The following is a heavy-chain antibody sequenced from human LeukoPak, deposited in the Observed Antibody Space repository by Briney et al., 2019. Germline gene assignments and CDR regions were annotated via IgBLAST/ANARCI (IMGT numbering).Heavy chain of an antibody. Sequence: GSLRLSCVASGFTFGKYWMSWVRQAPGKGLEWVANIKLDGREKNYVDSVKGRFTISRDNTKNSLYLQMNSLRAEDTAVYYCAKASFDWPIDYWGQGTLVTVSS. CDR3: AKASFDWPIDY. V-gene: IGHV3-7*03. CDR1: GFTFGKYW. CDR2: IKLDGREK. J-gene: IGHJ4*02. D-gene: IGHD3-9*01.